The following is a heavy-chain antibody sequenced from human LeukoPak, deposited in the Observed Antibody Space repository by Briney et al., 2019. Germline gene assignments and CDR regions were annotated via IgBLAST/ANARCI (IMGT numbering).Heavy chain of an antibody. V-gene: IGHV3-21*01. J-gene: IGHJ3*02. CDR2: IGGSSSSI. CDR3: AREGGYGVGEAFDI. Sequence: PGGSLRLSCAASRFTFSTYAMNWVRQAPGKGLEWVSSIGGSSSSIYYADSVKGRFTISRDNAKNSLYLQMNSLRAEDTAVYYCAREGGYGVGEAFDIWGRGTMVTVSS. CDR1: RFTFSTYA. D-gene: IGHD4-17*01.